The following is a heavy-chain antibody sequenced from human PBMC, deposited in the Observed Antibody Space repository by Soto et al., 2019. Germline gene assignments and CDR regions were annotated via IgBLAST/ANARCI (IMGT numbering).Heavy chain of an antibody. CDR2: IYWSGNT. D-gene: IGHD4-17*01. CDR3: ARGAADYGDAFDI. V-gene: IGHV4-31*02. J-gene: IGHJ3*02. Sequence: WTWIRQFPGQGLEWIGNIYWSGNTYYNPSLKSRVTISVDTSTNQFSLNLTSVTAADTALYFCARGAADYGDAFDIWGQGTMVTVSS.